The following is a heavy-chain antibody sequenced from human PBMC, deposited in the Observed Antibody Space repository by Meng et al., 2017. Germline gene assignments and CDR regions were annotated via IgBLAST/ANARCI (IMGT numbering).Heavy chain of an antibody. Sequence: QVPLQGSGPGLVKPAGTLSLTGSVSGGSISSSNWWSWVRQPPVKGLEWIGEIYHSGSTNYNPSLKSRVTISVDKSKNQFSLKLSSVTAADTAVYYCARVVAATTLFLDYWGQGTLVTVSS. CDR1: GGSISSSNW. CDR3: ARVVAATTLFLDY. CDR2: IYHSGST. V-gene: IGHV4-4*02. J-gene: IGHJ4*02. D-gene: IGHD2-15*01.